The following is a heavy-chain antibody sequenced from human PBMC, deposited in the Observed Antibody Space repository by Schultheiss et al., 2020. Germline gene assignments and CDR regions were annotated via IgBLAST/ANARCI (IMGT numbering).Heavy chain of an antibody. CDR2: IWYDGSNK. Sequence: GGSLRLSCAASGFTFSNAWMNWVRQAPGKGLEWVAVIWYDGSNKYYADSVKGRFTISRDNSKNTLYLQMNSLRAEDTAVYYCARDSGGSGWQDYWGQGTLVTVSA. CDR1: GFTFSNAW. CDR3: ARDSGGSGWQDY. V-gene: IGHV3-33*08. J-gene: IGHJ4*02. D-gene: IGHD6-19*01.